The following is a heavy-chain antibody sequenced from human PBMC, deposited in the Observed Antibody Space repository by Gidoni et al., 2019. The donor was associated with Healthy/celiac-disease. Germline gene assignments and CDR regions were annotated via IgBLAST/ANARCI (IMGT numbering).Heavy chain of an antibody. CDR3: ATTYYYDSSANHGAFDI. J-gene: IGHJ3*02. CDR2: ISYDGSNK. CDR1: GFTFSSYG. V-gene: IGHV3-30*03. Sequence: QVPMVESGGGVVQPGRSLRLSCAASGFTFSSYGMNWVRQATGNGLEWGAVISYDGSNKYYADSVKGRFTISRDNSKNTLYLQMNSLRAEDTAVYYCATTYYYDSSANHGAFDIWGQGTMVTVSS. D-gene: IGHD3-22*01.